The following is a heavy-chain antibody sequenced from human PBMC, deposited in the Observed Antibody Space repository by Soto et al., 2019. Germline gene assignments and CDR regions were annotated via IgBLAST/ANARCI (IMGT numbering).Heavy chain of an antibody. V-gene: IGHV4-59*01. Sequence: SETLSLTCTVSGGSISSYYWSWIRQPPGKGLEWIGYIYYSGSTNYNPSLKSRVTISVDTSKNQFSLKLSSVTAADTAVYYCGRFDRNAFDIWGQGTMVTVSS. CDR3: GRFDRNAFDI. CDR1: GGSISSYY. J-gene: IGHJ3*02. D-gene: IGHD3-9*01. CDR2: IYYSGST.